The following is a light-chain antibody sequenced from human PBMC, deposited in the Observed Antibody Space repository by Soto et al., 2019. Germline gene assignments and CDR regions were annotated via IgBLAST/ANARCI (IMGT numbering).Light chain of an antibody. V-gene: IGKV3-15*01. J-gene: IGKJ4*01. Sequence: EIVMTQSPATLSVSPGERATLCCRASQGIGSTLAWYQQKPGQTPRLLIYGASTRATGVPARFSGSGSGTEFTLTINSLQSEDFAVYYCQRYNNWPLTFGGGTKVEIK. CDR2: GAS. CDR1: QGIGST. CDR3: QRYNNWPLT.